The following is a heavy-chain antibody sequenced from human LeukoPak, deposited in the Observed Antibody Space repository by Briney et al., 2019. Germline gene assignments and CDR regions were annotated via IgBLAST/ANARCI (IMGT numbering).Heavy chain of an antibody. CDR3: ARDVGRAAAVLFDY. CDR1: GFTFSSYS. CDR2: ISSSSSYI. Sequence: PGGSLRLSCAASGFTFSSYSVNWVRQAPGKGLEWVSSISSSSSYIYYADSVKGRFTISRDNAKNSLYLQMNSLRAEDTAVYYCARDVGRAAAVLFDYWGQGTLVTVSS. D-gene: IGHD6-13*01. J-gene: IGHJ4*02. V-gene: IGHV3-21*01.